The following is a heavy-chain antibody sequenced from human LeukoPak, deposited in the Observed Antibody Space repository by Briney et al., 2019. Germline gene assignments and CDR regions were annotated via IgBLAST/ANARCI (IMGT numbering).Heavy chain of an antibody. Sequence: SETLSLTCTVSGGSISSYYWSWIRQPPGKGLEWIGYIYYSGSTNYNPSLKSRVTISVDTSKNQFSLKLSSVTAADTAVYYCARLWVDPWGQGTLVTVSS. V-gene: IGHV4-59*08. CDR3: ARLWVDP. CDR2: IYYSGST. CDR1: GGSISSYY. J-gene: IGHJ5*02.